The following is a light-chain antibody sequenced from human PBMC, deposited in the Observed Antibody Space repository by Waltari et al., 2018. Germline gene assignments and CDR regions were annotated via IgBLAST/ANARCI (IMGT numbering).Light chain of an antibody. CDR2: GAS. V-gene: IGKV3-20*01. J-gene: IGKJ4*01. Sequence: EIVLTQSPGTLSLSPGERATLSCRASQRISSTFLAWYQQKPGQAPRLLMYGASSRATGIPDRFSGSGSGTDFTLTISRLEPEDFAVYYCQQYGSSPRFTFGGGTKVEIK. CDR3: QQYGSSPRFT. CDR1: QRISSTF.